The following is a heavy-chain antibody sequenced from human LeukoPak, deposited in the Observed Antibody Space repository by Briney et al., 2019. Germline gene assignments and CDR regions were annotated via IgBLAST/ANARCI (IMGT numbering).Heavy chain of an antibody. CDR2: IYHSGST. CDR1: GYSISRGYY. CDR3: ARVTGYMTEDYFDY. D-gene: IGHD6-13*01. V-gene: IGHV4-38-2*02. Sequence: SETLSLTCTVSGYSISRGYYWGWIRQPPGKGLEWIGSIYHSGSTYYNPSLKSRVTISVDTSKNQFSLKLSSVTAADTAVYYCARVTGYMTEDYFDYWGQGTLITVSS. J-gene: IGHJ4*02.